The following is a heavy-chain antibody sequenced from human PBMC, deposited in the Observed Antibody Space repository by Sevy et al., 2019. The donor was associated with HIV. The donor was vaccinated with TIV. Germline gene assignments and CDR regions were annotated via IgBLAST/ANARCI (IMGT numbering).Heavy chain of an antibody. D-gene: IGHD1-26*01. Sequence: SETLSLTCTVSGGSITSLYWNWIRQPPGKGLEWIANIYYNGHINYNPSLKSRVTFSFDTSKNQFSLRLSSGTAADTAMYYCAGENAWGRGYSWGQGTLVTVSS. J-gene: IGHJ4*02. CDR1: GGSITSLY. CDR2: IYYNGHI. CDR3: AGENAWGRGYS. V-gene: IGHV4-59*08.